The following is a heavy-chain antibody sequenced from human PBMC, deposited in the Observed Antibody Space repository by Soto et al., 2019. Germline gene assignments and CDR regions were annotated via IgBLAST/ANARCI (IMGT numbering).Heavy chain of an antibody. CDR2: INHSGST. V-gene: IGHV4-34*01. J-gene: IGHJ4*02. CDR1: GGSFSGYY. Sequence: PSETLSLTCAVYGGSFSGYYWSWIRQPPGKGLEWIGEINHSGSTNYNPSLKSRVTISVDTSKNQFSLKLSSVTAADTAVYYCARERLWFGEAWDWGQGTLVTVSS. CDR3: ARERLWFGEAWD. D-gene: IGHD3-10*01.